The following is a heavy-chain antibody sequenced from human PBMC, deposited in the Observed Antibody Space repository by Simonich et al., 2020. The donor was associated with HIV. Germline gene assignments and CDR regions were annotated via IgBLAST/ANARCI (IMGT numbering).Heavy chain of an antibody. V-gene: IGHV4-34*01. CDR2: IKHRGST. D-gene: IGHD1-26*01. CDR1: GGSFSGYF. Sequence: QVQLQQWGAGLLKPSATLSLTCAVYGGSFSGYFGSWIRQPPGRGLEWIAEIKHRGSTNVNPTLKRRLTISVDTSKNQFSLKLSSVTAADTAVYYCARHRRVGATTGDAFDIWGQGTMVTVSS. J-gene: IGHJ3*02. CDR3: ARHRRVGATTGDAFDI.